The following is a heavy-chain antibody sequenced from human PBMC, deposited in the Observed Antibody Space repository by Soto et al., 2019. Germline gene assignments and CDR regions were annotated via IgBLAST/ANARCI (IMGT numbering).Heavy chain of an antibody. J-gene: IGHJ5*02. CDR2: ISYDGSNK. CDR3: ARDRGELLSANWFDP. CDR1: GFTFSSYA. V-gene: IGHV3-30-3*01. D-gene: IGHD1-26*01. Sequence: GGSLRLSYAASGFTFSSYAMHWVRQAPGKGLEWVAVISYDGSNKYYADSVKGRFTISRDNSKNTLYLQMNSLRAEDTAVYYCARDRGELLSANWFDPWGQGTLVTVSS.